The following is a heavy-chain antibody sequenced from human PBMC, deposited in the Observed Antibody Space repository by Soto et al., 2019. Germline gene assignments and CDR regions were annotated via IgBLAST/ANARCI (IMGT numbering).Heavy chain of an antibody. J-gene: IGHJ3*02. V-gene: IGHV3-23*01. D-gene: IGHD2-15*01. CDR1: GFTFRSHA. Sequence: GGLLRLRCAAFGFTFRSHAMSRVRQDTGKGLEGVSAISGSGGSTYYADSVKGRFTISRDNSKNTLYLQMNSLRAEDTAVYYCAKDAGVCSGGSCYSGLDAFDIWGQGTMVT. CDR3: AKDAGVCSGGSCYSGLDAFDI. CDR2: ISGSGGST.